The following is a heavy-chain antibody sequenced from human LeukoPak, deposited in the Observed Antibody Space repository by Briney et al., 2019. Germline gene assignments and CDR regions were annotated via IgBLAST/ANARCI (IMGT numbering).Heavy chain of an antibody. D-gene: IGHD3-22*01. V-gene: IGHV3-30*02. J-gene: IGHJ4*02. CDR1: GFTFSSYG. Sequence: GGSLRLSCAASGFTFSSYGMHWVRQAPGKGREWVAFIRYDGSNKYYADSVKGRFTISRDNSKNTLYLQMNSLRAEDTAVYYCAKSTYDSSGYYFDYWGQGTLVTVSS. CDR3: AKSTYDSSGYYFDY. CDR2: IRYDGSNK.